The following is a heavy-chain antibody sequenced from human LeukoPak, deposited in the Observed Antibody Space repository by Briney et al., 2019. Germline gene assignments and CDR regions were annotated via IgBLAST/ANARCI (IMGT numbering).Heavy chain of an antibody. CDR1: GFTFTTSA. D-gene: IGHD2-8*02. J-gene: IGHJ3*02. CDR3: AAVPNANAWYWDDAFDI. V-gene: IGHV1-58*01. Sequence: GTSVTVSCTASGFTFTTSAVQWVRQARGQRHEWIGRIVVGRGNTDHVQKFQGSLTITMDISTSTAYMELSSLTSYDTAVYYCAAVPNANAWYWDDAFDIWGQGTMVAVSS. CDR2: IVVGRGNT.